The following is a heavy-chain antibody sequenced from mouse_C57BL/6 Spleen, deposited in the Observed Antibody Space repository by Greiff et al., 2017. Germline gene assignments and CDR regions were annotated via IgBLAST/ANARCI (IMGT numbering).Heavy chain of an antibody. CDR1: GYAFSSSW. Sequence: VQVVESGPELVKPGASVKISCKASGYAFSSSWMNWVKQRPGTGLEWIGRIYPGDGDTNYNGKFKGKATLTADKSSSTAYMQLSSLTSEDSAVYFCAGITTLDYWGQGTSVTVSS. V-gene: IGHV1-82*01. CDR3: AGITTLDY. J-gene: IGHJ4*01. CDR2: IYPGDGDT. D-gene: IGHD1-1*01.